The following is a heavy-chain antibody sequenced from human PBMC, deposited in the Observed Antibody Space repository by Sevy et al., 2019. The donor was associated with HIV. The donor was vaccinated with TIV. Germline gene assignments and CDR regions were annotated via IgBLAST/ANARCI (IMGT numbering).Heavy chain of an antibody. J-gene: IGHJ4*02. CDR3: ARDPPGLDIVATVFDY. D-gene: IGHD5-12*01. CDR1: GFTFSSYA. CDR2: ISYDGSNK. V-gene: IGHV3-30-3*01. Sequence: GGSLRLTCAASGFTFSSYAMHWVRQAPGKGLEWVAVISYDGSNKYYADSVKGRFTISRDNSKNTLYLQMNSLRAEDTAVYYCARDPPGLDIVATVFDYWRQGTLVTVSS.